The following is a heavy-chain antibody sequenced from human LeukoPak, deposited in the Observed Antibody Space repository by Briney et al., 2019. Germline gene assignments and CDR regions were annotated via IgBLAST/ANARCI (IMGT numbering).Heavy chain of an antibody. Sequence: GGSLRLSCAASGFTFSSYAMHWVRQAPGKGLEWVALIPYDGSNKYYADSVKGRFTISRDNAKSSLYLQMNSLRAEDTAVYYCARDPYSGSYGADYYYYMDVWGKGTTVTISS. D-gene: IGHD1-26*01. CDR3: ARDPYSGSYGADYYYYMDV. V-gene: IGHV3-30*14. CDR1: GFTFSSYA. J-gene: IGHJ6*03. CDR2: IPYDGSNK.